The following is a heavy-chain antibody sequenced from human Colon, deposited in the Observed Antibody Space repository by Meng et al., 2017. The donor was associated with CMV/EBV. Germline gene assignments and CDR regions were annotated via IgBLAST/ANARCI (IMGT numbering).Heavy chain of an antibody. Sequence: SQTLSLTCDISGDSVSTYSAAWHWIRQSPSRGLEWLGRAYYRSKWYLDYAVSVKSRIIISPDTSKNQFSLQLSSVTPEDTAMCYCARAYASGYLDYWGQGTLVTVSS. CDR1: GDSVSTYSAA. D-gene: IGHD1-26*01. CDR3: ARAYASGYLDY. J-gene: IGHJ4*02. CDR2: AYYRSKWYL. V-gene: IGHV6-1*01.